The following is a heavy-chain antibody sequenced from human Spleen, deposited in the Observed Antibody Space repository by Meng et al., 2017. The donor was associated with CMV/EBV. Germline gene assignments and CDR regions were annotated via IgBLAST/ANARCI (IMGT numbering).Heavy chain of an antibody. CDR1: GHTFTDYF. CDR2: INPHNGGT. V-gene: IGHV1-2*02. D-gene: IGHD6-6*01. J-gene: IGHJ5*02. CDR3: ARDQQQLGWFDP. Sequence: ASVKVSCKTSGHTFTDYFIHWVRQAPGQGLEWMGWINPHNGGTNYAQRFQGRVTMTRDTSISTVYMELSRLTSDDTALYYCARDQQQLGWFDPWGQGSLVTVSS.